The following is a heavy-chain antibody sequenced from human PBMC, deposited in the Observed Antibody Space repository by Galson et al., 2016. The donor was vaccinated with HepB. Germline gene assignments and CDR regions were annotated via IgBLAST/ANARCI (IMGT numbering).Heavy chain of an antibody. D-gene: IGHD2-15*01. CDR1: GFTFEDCP. CDR3: ALLVDAATSDAMDV. Sequence: SLRLSCAASGFTFEDCPMHWVRQAPGKGLEWVSGISWSSGNIAYADSVKGRVTISRDNAKNSLHLQMNSLRAEDTALYYCALLVDAATSDAMDVWGQGTTVTVS. J-gene: IGHJ6*02. CDR2: ISWSSGNI. V-gene: IGHV3-9*01.